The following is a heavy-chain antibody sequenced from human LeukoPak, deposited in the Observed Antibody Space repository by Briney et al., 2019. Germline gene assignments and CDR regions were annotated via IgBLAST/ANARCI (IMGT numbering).Heavy chain of an antibody. D-gene: IGHD1-26*01. V-gene: IGHV4-59*11. CDR1: GGSISSHY. J-gene: IGHJ3*02. CDR2: IYYSGST. CDR3: ARAIVGADDAFDI. Sequence: PSETLSLTCTVSGGSISSHYWNWIRQPPGKGLEWIGYIYYSGSTNYNPSLKSRVTISVDTSKNQFSLKLNSVTAADTAVYYRARAIVGADDAFDIWGQGTMVTVSS.